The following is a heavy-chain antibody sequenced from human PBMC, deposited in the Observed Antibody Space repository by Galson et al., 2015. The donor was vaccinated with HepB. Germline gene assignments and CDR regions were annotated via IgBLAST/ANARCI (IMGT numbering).Heavy chain of an antibody. CDR2: IYYSGST. J-gene: IGHJ4*02. CDR1: GGSISSSSYY. Sequence: SLTCTVSGGSISSSSYYWGRIRQPPGKGLEWIGSIYYSGSTYYNPSLKSRVTISVDTSKNQFSLKLSSVTAADTAVYYCGQGQRLRFLEWTPIPDYWGQGTLVTVSS. D-gene: IGHD3-3*01. V-gene: IGHV4-39*01. CDR3: GQGQRLRFLEWTPIPDY.